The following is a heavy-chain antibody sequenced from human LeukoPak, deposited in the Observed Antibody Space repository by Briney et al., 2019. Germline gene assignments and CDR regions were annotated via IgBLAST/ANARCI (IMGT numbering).Heavy chain of an antibody. J-gene: IGHJ2*01. CDR1: GYTFTSYY. CDR3: ARDRTPHQQQLVPSKKDWYFDL. D-gene: IGHD6-13*01. Sequence: ASVKVSCKASGYTFTSYYMHWVRQAPGQGLEWMGIINPSGGSTGYAQKFQGRVTMTRDTSTSTVYMELSSLRSEDTAVYYCARDRTPHQQQLVPSKKDWYFDLWGRGTLVTVSS. CDR2: INPSGGST. V-gene: IGHV1-46*01.